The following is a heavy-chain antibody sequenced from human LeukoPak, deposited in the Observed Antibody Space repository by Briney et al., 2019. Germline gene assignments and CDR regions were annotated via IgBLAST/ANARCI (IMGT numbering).Heavy chain of an antibody. CDR2: IIPIFGTA. J-gene: IGHJ3*02. D-gene: IGHD6-19*01. V-gene: IGHV1-69*06. CDR3: ASWLPSSGWYLGAFDI. CDR1: GGTFSSYA. Sequence: GASVKVSCKASGGTFSSYAISWVRQAPGQGLEWMGGIIPIFGTANYALKFQGRVTITADKSTSTAYMELSSLRSEDTAVYYCASWLPSSGWYLGAFDIWGQGTMVTVSS.